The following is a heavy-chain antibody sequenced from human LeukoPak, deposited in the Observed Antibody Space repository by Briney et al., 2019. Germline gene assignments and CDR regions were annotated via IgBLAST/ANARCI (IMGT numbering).Heavy chain of an antibody. J-gene: IGHJ5*02. D-gene: IGHD6-19*01. CDR3: AREGGAVADSEKGGNWFDP. CDR2: INPNSGGT. Sequence: ASVKVSCKASGYTFTGYYMHWVRQAPGQGLEWMGWINPNSGGTNYAQKFQGRVTMTRDTSISTAYMELSRLRSDDTAGYYCAREGGAVADSEKGGNWFDPWGQGTLVTVSS. V-gene: IGHV1-2*02. CDR1: GYTFTGYY.